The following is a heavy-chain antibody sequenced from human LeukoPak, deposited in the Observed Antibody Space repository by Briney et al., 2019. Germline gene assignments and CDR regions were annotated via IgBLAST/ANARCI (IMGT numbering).Heavy chain of an antibody. Sequence: TLSLTCTVSGGSISSGGYYWSWIRQPPGKGLEWIGYIYHSGSTYYNPSLKSRVTISVDRSKNQFSLKLSSVTAADTAVYYCASQGSGWGAFDYWGQGTLVTVSS. D-gene: IGHD6-19*01. V-gene: IGHV4-30-2*01. CDR2: IYHSGST. CDR3: ASQGSGWGAFDY. J-gene: IGHJ4*02. CDR1: GGSISSGGYY.